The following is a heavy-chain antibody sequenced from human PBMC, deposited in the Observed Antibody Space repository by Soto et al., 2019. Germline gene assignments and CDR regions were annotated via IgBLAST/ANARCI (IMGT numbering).Heavy chain of an antibody. D-gene: IGHD1-26*01. V-gene: IGHV3-33*01. CDR2: IGYDGSNK. J-gene: IGHJ4*02. CDR3: ARGEPYPGSAGTGGFDY. Sequence: GGSLRLSWAASGFTFSSYGMHWVRQAPGKGLEWVAVIGYDGSNKYYADSVKGRFTISRDNSKNTLYRQMNSLRAEDTAGYYCARGEPYPGSAGTGGFDYLGQGALVTVSS. CDR1: GFTFSSYG.